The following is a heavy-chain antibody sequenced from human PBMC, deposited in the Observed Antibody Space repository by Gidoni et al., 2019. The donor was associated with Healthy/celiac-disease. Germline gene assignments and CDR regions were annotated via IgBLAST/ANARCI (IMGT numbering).Heavy chain of an antibody. CDR2: ST. J-gene: IGHJ5*02. CDR3: ATQQTTRIYNWFDP. D-gene: IGHD1-1*01. Sequence: STYYNPSLKSRVTISVDTSKNQFSLKLSSVTAADTAVYYCATQQTTRIYNWFDPWGQGTLVTVSS. V-gene: IGHV4-39*01.